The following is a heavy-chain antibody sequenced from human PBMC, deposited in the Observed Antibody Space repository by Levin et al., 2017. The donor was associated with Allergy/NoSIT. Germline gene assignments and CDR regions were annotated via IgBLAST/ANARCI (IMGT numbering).Heavy chain of an antibody. D-gene: IGHD4-17*01. V-gene: IGHV3-64*01. Sequence: GGSLRLSCAASGFTFSSYAMHWVRQAPGKGLEYVSAISGSGGNTYYANSVKGRFTISRDNSKNTLYLQMGSLRAEDMAVYYCARRFGDYAGFDYWGQGTLVTVSS. J-gene: IGHJ4*02. CDR1: GFTFSSYA. CDR3: ARRFGDYAGFDY. CDR2: ISGSGGNT.